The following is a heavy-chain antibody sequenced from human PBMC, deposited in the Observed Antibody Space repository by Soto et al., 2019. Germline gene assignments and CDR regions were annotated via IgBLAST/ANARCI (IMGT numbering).Heavy chain of an antibody. D-gene: IGHD1-26*01. CDR1: GGSINSGSYH. CDR2: VYSSGSP. CDR3: ARVSGSYYYGMDV. J-gene: IGHJ6*02. V-gene: IGHV4-39*01. Sequence: PSHTLSLTCTVSGGSINSGSYHWAWIRQPPGKGLEWIGNVYSSGSPTYNPSLESRVTISVDTSKNQFSLKLSSVTAADTAVYYCARVSGSYYYGMDVWGQGTTVT.